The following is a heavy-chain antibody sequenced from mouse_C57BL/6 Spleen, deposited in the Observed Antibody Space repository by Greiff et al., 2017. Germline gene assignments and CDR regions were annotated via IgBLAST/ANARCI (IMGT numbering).Heavy chain of an antibody. CDR2: IDPANGNT. D-gene: IGHD1-1*01. CDR3: ARNYGSSWEFAY. CDR1: GFNITNTY. Sequence: VQLQQSVAELVRPGASVKLSCTASGFNITNTYMHWVKQRPEQGLEWIGRIDPANGNTKYAPKFQGKATLTVDTSSNTAYLQLSSLTSEDTAIDYCARNYGSSWEFAYWGQGTLVTGSA. J-gene: IGHJ3*01. V-gene: IGHV14-3*01.